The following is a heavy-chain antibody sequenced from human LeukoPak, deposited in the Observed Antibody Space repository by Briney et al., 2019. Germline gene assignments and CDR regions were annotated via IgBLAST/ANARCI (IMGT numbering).Heavy chain of an antibody. CDR1: GGTFSSYT. CDR3: ASESGSYNDAFDI. D-gene: IGHD1-26*01. J-gene: IGHJ3*02. Sequence: SVKVSCKASGGTFSSYTISWVRQAPGQGLEWMGRIIPILGIANYAQKFLGRVTITADKSTSTAYMELSSLRSEDTAVYYCASESGSYNDAFDIWGQGTMVTVSS. V-gene: IGHV1-69*02. CDR2: IIPILGIA.